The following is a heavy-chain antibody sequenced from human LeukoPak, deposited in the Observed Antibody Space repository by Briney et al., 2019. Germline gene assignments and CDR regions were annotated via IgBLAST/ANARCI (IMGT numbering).Heavy chain of an antibody. V-gene: IGHV3-74*01. CDR1: GFTFSTSW. CDR3: TRVREYCSGTRCFIWEGIYFDY. J-gene: IGHJ4*02. Sequence: GGSLRLSCAASGFTFSTSWMHWVRQVPGKGLVWVSRISGDGSTTSYADSVKGRLTISRDNAKNTLYMQIDSLRAEDTAVYFCTRVREYCSGTRCFIWEGIYFDYWGQGTLVTVSS. CDR2: ISGDGSTT. D-gene: IGHD2-2*01.